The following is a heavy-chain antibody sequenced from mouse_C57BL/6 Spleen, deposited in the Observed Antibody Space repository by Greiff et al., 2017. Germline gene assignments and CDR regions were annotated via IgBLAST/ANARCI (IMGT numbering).Heavy chain of an antibody. J-gene: IGHJ4*01. CDR3: ARYRQLRLDYAMDY. D-gene: IGHD3-2*02. Sequence: QVQLKQPGAELVKPGASVKLSCKASGYTFTSYWMQWVKQRPGQGLEWIGEIDPSDSYTNYNQKFKGKATLTVDTSSSTAYMQLSSLTSEDSAVYYCARYRQLRLDYAMDYWGQGTSVTGSS. V-gene: IGHV1-50*01. CDR2: IDPSDSYT. CDR1: GYTFTSYW.